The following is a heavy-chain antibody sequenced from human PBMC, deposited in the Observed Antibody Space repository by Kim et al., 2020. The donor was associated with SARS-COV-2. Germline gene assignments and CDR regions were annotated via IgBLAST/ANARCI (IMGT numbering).Heavy chain of an antibody. D-gene: IGHD2-2*01. J-gene: IGHJ4*02. Sequence: GGSLRLSCATSGFTFKTYWMHWIRQTPGKGLVWVSRINNDGSSTVYADSVKGRFTISRDNDKNTLYLQMNSLRAEDTAVYYCARDLSTWGQGTLVTVSS. CDR3: ARDLST. V-gene: IGHV3-74*03. CDR1: GFTFKTYW. CDR2: INNDGSST.